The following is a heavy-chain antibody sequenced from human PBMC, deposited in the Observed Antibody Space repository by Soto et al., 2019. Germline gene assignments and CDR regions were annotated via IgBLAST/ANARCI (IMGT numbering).Heavy chain of an antibody. V-gene: IGHV3-48*02. J-gene: IGHJ4*02. CDR1: GFLFSHRG. Sequence: GGSLRLSCAASGFLFSHRGMIGARQAPGKGLEWVAYICPRGITTYYADSVKGRFTLSRDNAHNSLYLQMDSLRDDDTAVYYCARVDGPTVETMFFDYWGQGIPVTVSS. CDR2: ICPRGITT. D-gene: IGHD5-12*01. CDR3: ARVDGPTVETMFFDY.